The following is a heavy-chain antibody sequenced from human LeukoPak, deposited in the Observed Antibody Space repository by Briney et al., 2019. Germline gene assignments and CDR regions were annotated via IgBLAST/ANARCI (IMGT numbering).Heavy chain of an antibody. J-gene: IGHJ4*02. CDR3: ARRGIAAAAEIFDY. D-gene: IGHD6-13*01. CDR2: IWHSGNT. V-gene: IGHV4-59*01. Sequence: SETLSLTCTISGDFISSYYWSWIRQPPGKGLEWIGYIWHSGNTNYNPSLKSRVTISVDMSRNQFSLKLNSVTAADTAVYYCARRGIAAAAEIFDYWGQGTLVTVSS. CDR1: GDFISSYY.